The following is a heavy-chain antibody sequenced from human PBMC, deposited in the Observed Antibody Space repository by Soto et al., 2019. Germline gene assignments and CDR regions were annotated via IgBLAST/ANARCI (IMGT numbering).Heavy chain of an antibody. CDR3: ARGVTMVRGVDLGVSNYYYMDV. Sequence: PSETLSLTCAVYGGSFSGYYWSWIRQPPGKGLEWIGGINHSGSTNYNPSLKSRVTISVDTSKNQFSLKLSSVTAADTAVYYCARGVTMVRGVDLGVSNYYYMDVWGKGTTVTVSS. V-gene: IGHV4-34*01. J-gene: IGHJ6*03. CDR2: INHSGST. D-gene: IGHD3-10*01. CDR1: GGSFSGYY.